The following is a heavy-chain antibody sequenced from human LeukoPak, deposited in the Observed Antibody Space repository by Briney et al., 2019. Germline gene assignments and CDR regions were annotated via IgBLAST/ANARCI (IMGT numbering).Heavy chain of an antibody. Sequence: GGSLRLSCAASGFTFSSYGMHWVRQAPGKGLEWVAVIWYGGSNKYYADSAKGRFTISRDNSKNTLYLQMNSLRAEDTAVYYCARDIRRYCSSTSCQNFDYWGQGTLVTVSS. D-gene: IGHD2-2*01. CDR1: GFTFSSYG. CDR2: IWYGGSNK. V-gene: IGHV3-33*01. CDR3: ARDIRRYCSSTSCQNFDY. J-gene: IGHJ4*02.